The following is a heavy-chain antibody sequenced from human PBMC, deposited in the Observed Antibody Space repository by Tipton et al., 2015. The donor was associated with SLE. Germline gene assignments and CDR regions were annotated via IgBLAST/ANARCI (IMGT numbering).Heavy chain of an antibody. CDR3: AGAAPGVQGVNDAFDI. V-gene: IGHV4-34*01. D-gene: IGHD3-10*01. CDR2: INHSGST. CDR1: GGSISGSY. Sequence: TLSLTCSVSGGSISGSYWSWIRQPPGKGLEWIGEINHSGSTNYNPSLKSRVTISVDTSKNQFSLKLSSVTAADTAVYYCAGAAPGVQGVNDAFDIWGQGTMVTVSS. J-gene: IGHJ3*02.